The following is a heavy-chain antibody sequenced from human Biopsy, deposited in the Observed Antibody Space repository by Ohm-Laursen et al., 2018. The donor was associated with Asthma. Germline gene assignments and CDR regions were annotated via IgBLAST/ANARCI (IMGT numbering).Heavy chain of an antibody. D-gene: IGHD3-22*01. CDR2: IYYRGST. CDR3: ARAQDYYDSRGYYRSFDY. CDR1: YGSITSGGYY. V-gene: IGHV4-31*02. Sequence: SDTLSLTYTVSYGSITSGGYYWTWIRQHPGKGLEWIGFIYYRGSTYYNPSLKSRVSISIDTSNNQFSLKLRSVTAADTAVYYCARAQDYYDSRGYYRSFDYWGQGTLVTVSS. J-gene: IGHJ4*02.